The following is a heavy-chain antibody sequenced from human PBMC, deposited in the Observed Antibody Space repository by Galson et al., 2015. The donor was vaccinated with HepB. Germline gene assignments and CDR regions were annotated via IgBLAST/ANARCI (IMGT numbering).Heavy chain of an antibody. Sequence: SLRLSCAASGFTFSSYAMSWVRQAPGKGLEWVSAISCSGGSTYYADSVKGRFTISRDNSKNTLYLQMNSLRAEDTAVYYCAKTYYDYIWGSFEWYYFDYWGQGTLVTVSS. D-gene: IGHD3-16*01. J-gene: IGHJ4*02. CDR3: AKTYYDYIWGSFEWYYFDY. CDR2: ISCSGGST. CDR1: GFTFSSYA. V-gene: IGHV3-23*01.